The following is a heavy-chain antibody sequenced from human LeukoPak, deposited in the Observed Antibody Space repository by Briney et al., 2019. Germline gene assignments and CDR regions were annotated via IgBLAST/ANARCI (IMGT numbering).Heavy chain of an antibody. J-gene: IGHJ4*02. V-gene: IGHV3-48*04. CDR2: ISSTSSTL. CDR1: GFTFSSYS. Sequence: PGGSLRLSYAASGFTFSSYSMNWVRQAPGKGLEWVSYISSTSSTLYYADSVKGRFTISRDNAKNSLYLQMNSLRAEDTAVYYCARDRDSGSHKIDYWGQGTLVTVSS. D-gene: IGHD1-26*01. CDR3: ARDRDSGSHKIDY.